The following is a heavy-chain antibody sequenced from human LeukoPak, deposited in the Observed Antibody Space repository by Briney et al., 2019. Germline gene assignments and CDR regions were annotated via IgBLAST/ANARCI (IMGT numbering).Heavy chain of an antibody. CDR2: IYSGGST. V-gene: IGHV3-53*01. Sequence: GGSLRLSCAASGFSVSNTYMSWVRQAPGKGLEWVAAIYSGGSTHYVDSVRGRFTISRDTSKNTLYLQVDRLSDEDTAIYYCATDPTPAHSWGQGTRVTVSS. CDR1: GFSVSNTY. CDR3: ATDPTPAHS. J-gene: IGHJ4*02.